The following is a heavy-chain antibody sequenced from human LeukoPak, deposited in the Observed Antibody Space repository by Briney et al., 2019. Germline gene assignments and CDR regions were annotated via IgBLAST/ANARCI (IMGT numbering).Heavy chain of an antibody. V-gene: IGHV4-34*01. CDR2: INHSGST. CDR3: ARDSGGGTFDY. CDR1: GGSFSGYY. Sequence: PSETLSLTCAVYGGSFSGYYWSWIRQPPGKGLEWIGEINHSGSTNYNPSLKSRVTISVDTSKNQFSLKLSSVTAADTAVYYCARDSGGGTFDYWGQGTLVTVSS. J-gene: IGHJ4*02. D-gene: IGHD2-21*01.